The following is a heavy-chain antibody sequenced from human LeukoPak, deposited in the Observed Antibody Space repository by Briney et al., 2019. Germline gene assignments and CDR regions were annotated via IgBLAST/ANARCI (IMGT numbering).Heavy chain of an antibody. CDR1: GGSISTYY. Sequence: PSETLSLTCSVSGGSISTYYWRGIRQPAGKGVEWIGGAHRNGNTYYSPSLQSRVTMSVDTSKNQISLRLRCVTAADTAVYYCARDDLEYSVHDSMDVWGQGTAVTVSS. J-gene: IGHJ6*02. CDR2: AHRNGNT. CDR3: ARDDLEYSVHDSMDV. V-gene: IGHV4-4*07. D-gene: IGHD6-6*01.